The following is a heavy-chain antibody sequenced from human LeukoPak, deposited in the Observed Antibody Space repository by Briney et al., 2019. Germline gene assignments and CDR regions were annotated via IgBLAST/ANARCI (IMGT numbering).Heavy chain of an antibody. J-gene: IGHJ6*03. CDR3: ARGVTGTSPITGDLYYYYMDV. D-gene: IGHD1-7*01. CDR2: ISAYNGNT. CDR1: GYTFTSYG. Sequence: GASVKVSCKASGYTFTSYGISWVRQAPGQGLEWMGWISAYNGNTNYAQKLQGRVTMTTDTSTSTAYMELRSLRSDDTAVYYCARGVTGTSPITGDLYYYYMDVWGKGTTVTVSS. V-gene: IGHV1-18*01.